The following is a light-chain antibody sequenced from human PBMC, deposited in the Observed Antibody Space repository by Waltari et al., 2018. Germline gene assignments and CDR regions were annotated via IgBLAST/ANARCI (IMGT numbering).Light chain of an antibody. CDR1: QDISHF. Sequence: DTQMTQSPSSLSASVGDRVTITCPPSQDISHFLNWYQQKPGTAPKLLITDASTLQTGVPSRFSGGRSGTQFTFTVNGLQPEDVATYFCQQYDNLPLTFGGGTKVEI. V-gene: IGKV1-33*01. J-gene: IGKJ4*01. CDR3: QQYDNLPLT. CDR2: DAS.